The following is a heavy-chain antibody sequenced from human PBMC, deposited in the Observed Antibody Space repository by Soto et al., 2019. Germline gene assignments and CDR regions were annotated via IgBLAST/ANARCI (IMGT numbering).Heavy chain of an antibody. CDR2: IYYSGST. CDR3: ARGDEGLTGYYSYYYYYGMDV. CDR1: GGSVSSGSYY. J-gene: IGHJ6*02. D-gene: IGHD3-9*01. Sequence: SETLSLTCTVSGGSVSSGSYYWSWIRQPPGKGLECILYIYYSGSTNYNPSLKSRVTISVDTSKNQFSLKLSSVTAADTAVYYCARGDEGLTGYYSYYYYYGMDVWGQGTTVTVSS. V-gene: IGHV4-61*01.